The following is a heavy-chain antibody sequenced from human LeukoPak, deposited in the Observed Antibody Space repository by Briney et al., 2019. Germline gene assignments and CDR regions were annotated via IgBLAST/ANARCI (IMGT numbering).Heavy chain of an antibody. J-gene: IGHJ6*02. V-gene: IGHV3-15*04. CDR3: TTDEDWNYARKDV. D-gene: IGHD1-7*01. Sequence: GGSLRLSCAASGFTFNYARMSWVRQVPGKGLEWVGQTVSEIDGGTTDYATPVKGRFTISRDDSKSTLYLQMNSLKIEDTAVYYCTTDEDWNYARKDVWGQGATVIVSS. CDR2: TVSEIDGGTT. CDR1: GFTFNYAR.